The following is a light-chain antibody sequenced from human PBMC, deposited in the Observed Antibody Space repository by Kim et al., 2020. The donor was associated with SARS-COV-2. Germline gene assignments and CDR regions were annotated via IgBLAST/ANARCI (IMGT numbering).Light chain of an antibody. CDR3: AAWDDSLNGWV. CDR1: SSNIGRNT. Sequence: QSVLTQPPSASGTPGQRVTISCSGSSSNIGRNTVNWYQQLPGTAPKLLIYSNNQRPSGVPDRFSGSKSGTSASLAISGLQSEDETDYYCAAWDDSLNGWVFGGGTPLTVL. CDR2: SNN. J-gene: IGLJ3*02. V-gene: IGLV1-44*01.